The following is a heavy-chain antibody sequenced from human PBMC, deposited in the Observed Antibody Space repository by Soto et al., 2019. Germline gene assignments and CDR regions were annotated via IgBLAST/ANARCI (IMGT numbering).Heavy chain of an antibody. V-gene: IGHV1-46*01. J-gene: IGHJ6*02. CDR1: GYTFTSYY. CDR2: INPSGGST. CDR3: ARDLGRDSSSGGAGGMDV. D-gene: IGHD6-13*01. Sequence: GASVKVSCKASGYTFTSYYMHWVRQAPGQGLEWMGIINPSGGSTSYAQKFQGRVTMTRDTSTSTVYMELSSLRSEDTAVYYCARDLGRDSSSGGAGGMDVWGQGTTVTVSS.